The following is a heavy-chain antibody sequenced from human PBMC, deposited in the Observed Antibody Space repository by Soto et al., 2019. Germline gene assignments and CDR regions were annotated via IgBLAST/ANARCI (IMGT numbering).Heavy chain of an antibody. V-gene: IGHV4-59*01. D-gene: IGHD1-7*01. CDR1: GGSISSYY. J-gene: IGHJ6*02. Sequence: QVQLQESGPGLVKPSETLSLTCTVSGGSISSYYWSWILQPPGKGLAWIGYIHYSGRTNFHPSLKSRVTISVDTSKNQSPLKLSSVTAAATALYYCAREGLTGTIGIYYYSGMDVWGQGTTVTVSS. CDR2: IHYSGRT. CDR3: AREGLTGTIGIYYYSGMDV.